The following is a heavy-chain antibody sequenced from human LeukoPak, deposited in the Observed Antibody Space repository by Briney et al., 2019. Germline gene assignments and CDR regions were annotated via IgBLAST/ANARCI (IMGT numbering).Heavy chain of an antibody. V-gene: IGHV3-30*04. D-gene: IGHD3-9*01. CDR2: ISYDGSNK. J-gene: IGHJ6*03. Sequence: GGSLRLSCAASGFTFSSYAMHWVRQAPGKGPEWVAVISYDGSNKYYADSVKGRFTIARDNSKNTLYLQMNSLRAEDTAVYYCAREAADILTGYHYYYYMDVWGKGTTVTVSS. CDR3: AREAADILTGYHYYYYMDV. CDR1: GFTFSSYA.